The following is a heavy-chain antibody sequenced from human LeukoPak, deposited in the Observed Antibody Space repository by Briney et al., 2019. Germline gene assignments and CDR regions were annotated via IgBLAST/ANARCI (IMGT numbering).Heavy chain of an antibody. Sequence: GASVKVSCKASGYTFTGYYMHWVRQAPGQGLEWMGWINPNSGGTNYAQKFQGRVTMTRDTSISTAYMELRSLRSDDTAVYYCARAAPITMIVVVMNTRSYWAQDYWGQGTLVTVSS. CDR2: INPNSGGT. V-gene: IGHV1-2*02. CDR3: ARAAPITMIVVVMNTRSYWAQDY. CDR1: GYTFTGYY. D-gene: IGHD3-22*01. J-gene: IGHJ4*02.